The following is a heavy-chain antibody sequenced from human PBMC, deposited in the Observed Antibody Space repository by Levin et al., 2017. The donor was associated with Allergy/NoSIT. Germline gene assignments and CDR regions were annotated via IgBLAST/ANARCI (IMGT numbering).Heavy chain of an antibody. Sequence: SPTLSLTCTVSGGSISSSSYYWGWIRQPPGKGLEWIGNIYNSGSTYYNPSLKSRVTISVDTSKNQFSLKLSSVTAADAAVYYCARDQGYCTSSSCHGMAFDIWGQGTVVTVSS. V-gene: IGHV4-39*02. CDR1: GGSISSSSYY. CDR3: ARDQGYCTSSSCHGMAFDI. D-gene: IGHD2-2*01. J-gene: IGHJ3*02. CDR2: IYNSGST.